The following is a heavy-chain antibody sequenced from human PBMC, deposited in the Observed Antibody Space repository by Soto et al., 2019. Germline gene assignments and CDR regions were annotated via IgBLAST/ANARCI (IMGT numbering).Heavy chain of an antibody. Sequence: EVQLLESGGGLVQPGGSLRLSCAASGFTFSSYAMSWVRQAPGKGLECVSTITGTGGTTKYADSVTGRFTISRDRSTKTVYLQMDSLRTEDTAVYYCAKLSSGFYNHFDYWGQGTLVTVSS. D-gene: IGHD6-19*01. CDR2: ITGTGGTT. CDR3: AKLSSGFYNHFDY. CDR1: GFTFSSYA. J-gene: IGHJ4*02. V-gene: IGHV3-23*01.